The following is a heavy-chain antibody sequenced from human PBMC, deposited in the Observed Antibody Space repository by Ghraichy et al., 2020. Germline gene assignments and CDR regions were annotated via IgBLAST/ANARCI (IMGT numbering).Heavy chain of an antibody. D-gene: IGHD5-24*01. V-gene: IGHV1-69*06. CDR1: GGTFSSYA. CDR3: ALKGAYNRGWFDP. J-gene: IGHJ5*02. CDR2: IIPIFGTA. Sequence: SVKVSCKASGGTFSSYAISWVRQAPAQGLEWMGGIIPIFGTANYAQKFQGRVTITADKSTSTAYMELSSLRSEDTAVYYCALKGAYNRGWFDPWGQGTLVTVSS.